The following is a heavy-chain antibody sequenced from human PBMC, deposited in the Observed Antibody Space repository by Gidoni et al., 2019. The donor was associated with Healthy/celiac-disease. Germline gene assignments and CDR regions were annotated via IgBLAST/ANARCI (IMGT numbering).Heavy chain of an antibody. CDR3: ARDPQSAGSYFDY. V-gene: IGHV3-21*01. CDR2: SSSSSIYI. Sequence: EVPLVESGGGLVKPGGSLRLSCAASGFTFSSYSMNWVRQAPGKGLEWVSSSSSSSIYIYYADSVKGRFTISRDNAKNSLYLQMNSLRAEDTAVYYCARDPQSAGSYFDYWGQGTLVTVSS. J-gene: IGHJ4*02. D-gene: IGHD6-19*01. CDR1: GFTFSSYS.